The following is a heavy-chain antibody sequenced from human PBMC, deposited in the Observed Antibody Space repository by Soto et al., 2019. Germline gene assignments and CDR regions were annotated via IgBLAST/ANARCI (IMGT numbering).Heavy chain of an antibody. CDR1: GGSISSGGYY. V-gene: IGHV4-31*03. Sequence: TSETLSLTCTVSGGSISSGGYYWSWIRQHPGKGLEWIGYIYYSGSTYYNPSLKSRVTISVDTSKNQFSLKLSSVTAADTAVYYCARGHDYGDYWAATDVWGQGTTVTVSS. CDR3: ARGHDYGDYWAATDV. D-gene: IGHD4-17*01. J-gene: IGHJ6*02. CDR2: IYYSGST.